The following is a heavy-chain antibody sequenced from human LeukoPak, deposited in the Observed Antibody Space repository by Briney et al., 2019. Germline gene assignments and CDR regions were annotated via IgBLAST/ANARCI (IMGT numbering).Heavy chain of an antibody. V-gene: IGHV3-23*01. CDR3: AQDLAWIRFDN. CDR1: GFTVSDYS. D-gene: IGHD5-12*01. CDR2: ISGSGSYT. Sequence: GGSLRLSCAASGFTVSDYSMAWVRQAPGKGLEWVSAISGSGSYTDYADSVKGRFTISRDNSKNTVYLQMDSLRFEDAAVYYCAQDLAWIRFDNWGQGTLVTVSS. J-gene: IGHJ4*02.